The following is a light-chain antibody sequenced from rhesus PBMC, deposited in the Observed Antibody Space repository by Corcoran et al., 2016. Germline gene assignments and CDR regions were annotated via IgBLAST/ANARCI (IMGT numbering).Light chain of an antibody. CDR3: LQYNSAPYC. V-gene: IGKV1S21*01. CDR2: DVS. J-gene: IGKJ2*01. Sequence: DIQMTQSPSSLSASVGDRVTITCRASPDISNFLSWYQQKPGKAPKLLIYDVSTLQSGVPSRFSGSGSGTEFTLTITSLQPEDFATYSCLQYNSAPYCFGKGSKVDIK. CDR1: PDISNF.